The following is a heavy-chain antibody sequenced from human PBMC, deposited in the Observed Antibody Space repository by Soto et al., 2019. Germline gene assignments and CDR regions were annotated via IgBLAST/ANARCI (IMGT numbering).Heavy chain of an antibody. D-gene: IGHD3-3*01. CDR3: ARVYDFWSIDDAFDI. V-gene: IGHV4-59*02. Sequence: HSETPSLSCTVCGGSVCSYYWSWIRQQPGKGLEWIGYIYYSGSTNYNPSLKSRVTISVDTSKNQFSLKLSSVTAADTAVYYCARVYDFWSIDDAFDIWGQGTMVTVSS. CDR1: GGSVCSYY. J-gene: IGHJ3*02. CDR2: IYYSGST.